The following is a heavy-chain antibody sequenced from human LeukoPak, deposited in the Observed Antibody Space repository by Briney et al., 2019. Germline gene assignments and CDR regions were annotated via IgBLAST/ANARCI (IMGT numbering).Heavy chain of an antibody. D-gene: IGHD6-13*01. CDR1: GFTFSSYG. V-gene: IGHV3-30*18. CDR2: ISYDGSNK. J-gene: IGHJ3*02. CDR3: AKTYSSSWRYAFDI. Sequence: GGSLGLSCAASGFTFSSYGMHWIRQAPGKGLEWVAVISYDGSNKYYADSVKGRFTISRDNSKNTLYLQMNSLRAEDTAVYYCAKTYSSSWRYAFDIWGQGTMVTVSS.